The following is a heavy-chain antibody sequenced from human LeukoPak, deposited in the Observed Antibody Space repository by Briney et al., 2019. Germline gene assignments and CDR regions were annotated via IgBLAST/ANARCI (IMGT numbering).Heavy chain of an antibody. CDR3: ARAGRDYGTSRYYYYYMDV. CDR2: ISAYDGDT. J-gene: IGHJ6*03. Sequence: ASVKVSCKASGFTFITYGFGWVRQAPGQGLEWMGWISAYDGDTKYAQKFQGRVTMTTDTSTSTAYMELRSLRSDDTALYYCARAGRDYGTSRYYYYYMDVWGKGTTVTVSS. V-gene: IGHV1-18*01. CDR1: GFTFITYG. D-gene: IGHD4-17*01.